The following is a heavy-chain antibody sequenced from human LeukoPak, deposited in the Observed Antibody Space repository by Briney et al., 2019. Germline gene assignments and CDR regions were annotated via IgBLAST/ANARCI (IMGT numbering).Heavy chain of an antibody. D-gene: IGHD4-17*01. J-gene: IGHJ4*02. CDR2: ISSSSSYI. CDR3: ARAGKLNDYGDYVFDY. Sequence: AGSLRLSCAASGFTFSSYSMNWVRQAPGKGLEWVSSISSSSSYIYYADSVKGRFTISRDNAKTSLYLQMNSLRAEDTAVYYCARAGKLNDYGDYVFDYWGQGTLVTVSS. CDR1: GFTFSSYS. V-gene: IGHV3-21*01.